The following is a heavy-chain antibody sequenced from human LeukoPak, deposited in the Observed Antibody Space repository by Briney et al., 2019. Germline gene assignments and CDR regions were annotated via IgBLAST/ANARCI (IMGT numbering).Heavy chain of an antibody. CDR1: GGSITTYY. V-gene: IGHV4-59*01. Sequence: PSETLSLTCVVSGGSITTYYWSWIRQPPGKGLDYIGYIDYSGSTNYNPSLKSRVSISIDTSKNQFSLKANSVTAADTAVYYCARVSLVRGAVEYWGQGSLVTVSS. J-gene: IGHJ4*02. D-gene: IGHD3-10*01. CDR2: IDYSGST. CDR3: ARVSLVRGAVEY.